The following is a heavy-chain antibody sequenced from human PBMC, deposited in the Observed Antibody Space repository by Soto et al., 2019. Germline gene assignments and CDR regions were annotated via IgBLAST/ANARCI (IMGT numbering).Heavy chain of an antibody. D-gene: IGHD3-10*01. J-gene: IGHJ6*02. CDR2: MWYDGRNK. CDR1: GFTFSSYG. Sequence: QVQLVESGGGVVQLGRSLRLSCAASGFTFSSYGMHWVRLAPGKGVEWVAVMWYDGRNKYYAVSVKGRFTICRDNSKNALYLQMNSLRAEDTAVYYCARHTGAGVRGVTPTRYYYYGMDVWGHGTTVTVS. V-gene: IGHV3-33*01. CDR3: ARHTGAGVRGVTPTRYYYYGMDV.